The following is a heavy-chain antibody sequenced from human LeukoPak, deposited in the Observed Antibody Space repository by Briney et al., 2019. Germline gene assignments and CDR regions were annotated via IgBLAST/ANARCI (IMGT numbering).Heavy chain of an antibody. D-gene: IGHD4-11*01. J-gene: IGHJ3*02. Sequence: SETLSLTCTVSGGSISGYYWIWIRQRPGKGLEWIAYIHYTGRANYSPSLKSRATISVDTSKNQFSLRLSSVTTADTGVYYCARHKALHKGDAFDIWGQGTMVTVSS. CDR1: GGSISGYY. V-gene: IGHV4-59*08. CDR2: IHYTGRA. CDR3: ARHKALHKGDAFDI.